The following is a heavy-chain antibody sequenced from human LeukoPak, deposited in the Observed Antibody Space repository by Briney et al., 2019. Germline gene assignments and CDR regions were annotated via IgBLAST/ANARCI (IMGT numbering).Heavy chain of an antibody. CDR3: ARGGRAAAGPRLPLDY. CDR2: IYYSGST. CDR1: GGSISSSSYY. D-gene: IGHD6-13*01. Sequence: SETLFLTCTVSGGSISSSSYYWGWIRQPPGKGLEWIGSIYYSGSTYYNPSLKSRVTISVDTSKNQFSLKLSSVTAADTAVYYCARGGRAAAGPRLPLDYCGQGTLVTVSS. V-gene: IGHV4-39*07. J-gene: IGHJ4*02.